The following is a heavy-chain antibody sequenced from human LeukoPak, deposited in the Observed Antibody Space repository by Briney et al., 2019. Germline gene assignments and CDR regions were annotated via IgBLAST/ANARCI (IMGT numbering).Heavy chain of an antibody. CDR1: WFTLSHHL. V-gene: IGHV3-7*01. CDR2: INQDGSVK. CDR3: SRSLEY. Sequence: GALRPSFTASWFTLSHHLIGLGRQAPGKGLEWVAKINQDGSVKYYVDSVKGRFTISRDNTKNSLSLRMDSLRDDDTAVYYCSRSLEYSGQGTLVTVSS. J-gene: IGHJ4*02.